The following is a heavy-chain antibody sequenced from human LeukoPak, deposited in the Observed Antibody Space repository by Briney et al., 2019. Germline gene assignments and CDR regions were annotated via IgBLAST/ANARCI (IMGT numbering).Heavy chain of an antibody. J-gene: IGHJ4*02. CDR3: ARHYCSDGTCRYFDY. Sequence: SQTLSLTCTVSGGSMISADTYWTWIRQSPGKGLEWIGYFYYNGRTYYNPSLKSRVTISLDTSKTQFSLELSSVTAADTAMYYCARHYCSDGTCRYFDYWGQGTVVTVSS. D-gene: IGHD2-8*01. CDR2: FYYNGRT. CDR1: GGSMISADTY. V-gene: IGHV4-30-4*01.